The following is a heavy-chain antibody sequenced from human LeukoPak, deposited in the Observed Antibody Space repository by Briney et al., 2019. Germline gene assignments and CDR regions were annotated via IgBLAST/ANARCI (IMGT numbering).Heavy chain of an antibody. CDR3: ARDYRYTLDY. V-gene: IGHV3-33*01. Sequence: GGSLRLSCAASGFTFSSYGIHWVRQALGKGLEWVAVIWYDGSNKYYADSVKGRFTISRDNSKNTLYLQMNSLRAEDTAVYYCARDYRYTLDYWGQGTLVTVSS. J-gene: IGHJ4*02. D-gene: IGHD3-16*02. CDR2: IWYDGSNK. CDR1: GFTFSSYG.